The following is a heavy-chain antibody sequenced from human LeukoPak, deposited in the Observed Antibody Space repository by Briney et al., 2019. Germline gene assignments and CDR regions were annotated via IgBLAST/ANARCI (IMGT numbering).Heavy chain of an antibody. CDR3: ARDIITTYYDFFSHYYYGMDV. J-gene: IGHJ6*02. Sequence: SETLSLTCTVSGGSISNENYYWGWIRQPPGKGLEWIGSIYYTGRTYYNPSLKSRVTMSVDTSKNQFSLKLSSVTAADTAVYYCARDIITTYYDFFSHYYYGMDVWGQGTTVTVSS. CDR2: IYYTGRT. D-gene: IGHD3-3*01. CDR1: GGSISNENYY. V-gene: IGHV4-39*07.